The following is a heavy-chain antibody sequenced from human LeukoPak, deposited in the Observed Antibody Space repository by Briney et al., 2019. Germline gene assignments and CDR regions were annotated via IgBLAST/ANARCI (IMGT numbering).Heavy chain of an antibody. CDR1: GFTFSSYG. CDR2: ISYDGSNK. D-gene: IGHD7-27*01. J-gene: IGHJ3*02. CDR3: ARETPDRGDDAFDI. Sequence: GGSLRLSCAASGFTFSSYGMHWVRQAPGKGLEWVAVISYDGSNKYYADSVKGRFTISRDNSKNTLYLQMNSLRAEDTAVYYCARETPDRGDDAFDIWGQGTMVTVSS. V-gene: IGHV3-30*03.